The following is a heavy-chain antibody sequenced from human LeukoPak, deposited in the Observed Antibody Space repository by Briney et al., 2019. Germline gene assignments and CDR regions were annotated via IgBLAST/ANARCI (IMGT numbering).Heavy chain of an antibody. CDR3: ARYSSSWPHYYYGMDV. CDR1: GDTISGYY. Sequence: SETLSLTCTVSGDTISGYYWNWIRQPPGKGLEWIGYIYYSGSTNYNPSLKSRVTISVDTSKNQFSLKLSSVTAADTAVYYCARYSSSWPHYYYGMDVWGQGTTVTVSS. V-gene: IGHV4-59*01. D-gene: IGHD6-13*01. CDR2: IYYSGST. J-gene: IGHJ6*02.